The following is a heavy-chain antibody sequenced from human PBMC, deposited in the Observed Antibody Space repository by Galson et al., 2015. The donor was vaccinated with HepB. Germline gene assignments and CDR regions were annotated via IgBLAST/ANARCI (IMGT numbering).Heavy chain of an antibody. Sequence: QSGAEVKKPGESLKISCKASGYTFTTYGINWVRQAPGQGLEWMGWISVYNGNTNYAQKFQGRVTMTTDTSTSTAYMELKTLRSDDTAVYYCARDRGCSGSYYGFDYWGQGTLVTVSS. D-gene: IGHD1-26*01. J-gene: IGHJ4*02. CDR1: GYTFTTYG. CDR3: ARDRGCSGSYYGFDY. CDR2: ISVYNGNT. V-gene: IGHV1-18*04.